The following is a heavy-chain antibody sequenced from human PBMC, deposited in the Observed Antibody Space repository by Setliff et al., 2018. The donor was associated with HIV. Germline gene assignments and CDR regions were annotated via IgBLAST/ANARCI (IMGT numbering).Heavy chain of an antibody. J-gene: IGHJ5*02. D-gene: IGHD3-10*01. CDR1: GFTFSSYA. V-gene: IGHV3-20*04. CDR2: INWNGGST. Sequence: TGGSLRLSCAASGFTFSSYAMSWVRQAPGKGLEWVSGINWNGGSTGYVDSVKGRFTISRDNDKNSVHLQMTSLRAEDTAVYYCASSGSGSYINWFGPWGQGTLVTVSS. CDR3: ASSGSGSYINWFGP.